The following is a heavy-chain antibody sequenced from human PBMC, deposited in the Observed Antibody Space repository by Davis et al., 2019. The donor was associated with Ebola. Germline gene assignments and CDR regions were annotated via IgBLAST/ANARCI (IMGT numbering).Heavy chain of an antibody. V-gene: IGHV3-23*01. CDR2: ISGSGGST. Sequence: GESLKISCAASGFTFSSYAMSWVRQAPGKGLERVSAISGSGGSTYYADSVKGRFTISRDNAKNSLYLQMNSLRAEDTAVYYCARAYCGGDCYPRYYYYGMDVWGQGTTVTVSS. CDR3: ARAYCGGDCYPRYYYYGMDV. CDR1: GFTFSSYA. D-gene: IGHD2-21*02. J-gene: IGHJ6*02.